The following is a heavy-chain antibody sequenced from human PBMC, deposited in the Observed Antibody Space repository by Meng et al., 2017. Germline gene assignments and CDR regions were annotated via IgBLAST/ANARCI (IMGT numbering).Heavy chain of an antibody. D-gene: IGHD3-10*01. V-gene: IGHV4-30-2*01. CDR3: ARGYGGLDY. Sequence: QLQLQESGPGLVKPSQTLSLTCAVSGGSVSSGGYSWNWIRHPPGKGLEWIGYIFHSGTTYYNPSLESRVTISIDTSKNQFSLKVTSATAADTAVYYCARGYGGLDYWGQGTLVTVSS. CDR2: IFHSGTT. J-gene: IGHJ4*02. CDR1: GGSVSSGGYS.